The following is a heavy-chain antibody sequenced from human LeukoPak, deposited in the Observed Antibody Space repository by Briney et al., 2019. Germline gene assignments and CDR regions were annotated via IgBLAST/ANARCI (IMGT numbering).Heavy chain of an antibody. CDR1: GGSISSGGYY. V-gene: IGHV4-30-2*01. D-gene: IGHD2-2*01. Sequence: SQTLSLTCTVSGGSISSGGYYWSWIRQPPGKSLEWIGYTYHSGSTYYNPSLKSRVTISVDRSKNQFSLKLSSVTAADTAVYYCARARRVYCSSTSCLLVGYFDYWGQGTLVTVSS. J-gene: IGHJ4*02. CDR2: TYHSGST. CDR3: ARARRVYCSSTSCLLVGYFDY.